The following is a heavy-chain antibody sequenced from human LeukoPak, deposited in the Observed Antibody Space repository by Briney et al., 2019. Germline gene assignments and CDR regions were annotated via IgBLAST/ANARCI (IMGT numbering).Heavy chain of an antibody. J-gene: IGHJ6*04. V-gene: IGHV3-23*01. CDR2: ISGSGGST. Sequence: GGTLRLSCAASGFTFSSYGMSWVRQAPGKGLEWVSAISGSGGSTYYADSVKGRFTISRDNAKNSLYLQMNSLRAEDTAVYYCAKDVRQQRMDVWGKGTTVTVSS. D-gene: IGHD6-25*01. CDR1: GFTFSSYG. CDR3: AKDVRQQRMDV.